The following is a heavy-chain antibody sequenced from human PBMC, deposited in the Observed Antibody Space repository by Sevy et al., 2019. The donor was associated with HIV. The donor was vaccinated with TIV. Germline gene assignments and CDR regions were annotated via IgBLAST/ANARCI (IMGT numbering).Heavy chain of an antibody. CDR3: AKWSMGGARWLQLGAFDI. CDR2: ISYDGSNK. CDR1: GFTFNGYA. Sequence: GGSLRLSCAASGFTFNGYAMHWVRQAPGKGLEWVAVISYDGSNKYYGDSVKGRFTISRDNSKNTLYLQMNSLRAEDTAVYYCAKWSMGGARWLQLGAFDIWGQGTMVTVSS. V-gene: IGHV3-30*18. D-gene: IGHD5-12*01. J-gene: IGHJ3*02.